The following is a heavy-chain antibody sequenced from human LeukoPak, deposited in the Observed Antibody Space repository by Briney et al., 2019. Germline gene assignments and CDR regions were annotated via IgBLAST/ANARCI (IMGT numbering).Heavy chain of an antibody. CDR3: ARRPLKIAAAGATFDY. V-gene: IGHV3-21*01. CDR2: ISSSSSYI. Sequence: GGSLRLSCAASGFPFNYAWMHWVRQAPGKGLEWVSSISSSSSYIYYADSVKGRFTISRDNAKNSLYLQMNSLRAEDTAVYYCARRPLKIAAAGATFDYWGQGTLVTVSS. J-gene: IGHJ4*02. D-gene: IGHD6-13*01. CDR1: GFPFNYAW.